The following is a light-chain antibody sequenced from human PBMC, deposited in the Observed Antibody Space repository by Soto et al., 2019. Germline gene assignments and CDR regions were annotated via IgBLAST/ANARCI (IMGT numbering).Light chain of an antibody. CDR1: QSINKW. Sequence: DIQMTQSPSTLSAFVGDRVTITFRASQSINKWLAWYQQKPGKAPKILIYDASSLESGVPSRFSGSGSGTEFTLTISRVQPEDFATYYCQQYETYLKTFGQGTKVDI. J-gene: IGKJ1*01. CDR3: QQYETYLKT. V-gene: IGKV1-5*01. CDR2: DAS.